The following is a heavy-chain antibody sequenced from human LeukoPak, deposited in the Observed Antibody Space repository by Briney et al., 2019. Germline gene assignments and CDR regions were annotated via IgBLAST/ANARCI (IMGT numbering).Heavy chain of an antibody. Sequence: GGSLRLSCAASGFTFSSYAMHWVRQAPGKGLEWVAVISYDGSNKYYPDSVKGRFTISRDNSKNTMYLQMNSLRAEDTAVYYCARDRGITMVRGVIRPYYFDYWGQGTLVTVSS. V-gene: IGHV3-30-3*01. J-gene: IGHJ4*02. CDR3: ARDRGITMVRGVIRPYYFDY. D-gene: IGHD3-10*01. CDR1: GFTFSSYA. CDR2: ISYDGSNK.